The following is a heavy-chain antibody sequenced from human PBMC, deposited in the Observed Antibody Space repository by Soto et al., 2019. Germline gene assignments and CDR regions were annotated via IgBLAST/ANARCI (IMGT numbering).Heavy chain of an antibody. CDR2: ISPYNGDT. V-gene: IGHV1-18*01. J-gene: IGHJ4*02. D-gene: IGHD2-2*01. CDR1: VYSFTNYD. Sequence: GXSVKVSCKASVYSFTNYDISWVRQAPGQGLEWMGWISPYNGDTNYAQKLQGRVTMTTDTSTSTAYMELRSLRSDDTAVYYCARYCSSTSCDHYFDYWGQGTLVTVSS. CDR3: ARYCSSTSCDHYFDY.